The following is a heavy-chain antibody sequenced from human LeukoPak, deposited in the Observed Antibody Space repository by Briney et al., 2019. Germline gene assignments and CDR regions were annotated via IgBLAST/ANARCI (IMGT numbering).Heavy chain of an antibody. CDR1: GFTFSSYA. CDR3: ARDTHSIAALDY. CDR2: ISYDGSNK. V-gene: IGHV3-30-3*01. J-gene: IGHJ4*02. D-gene: IGHD6-13*01. Sequence: GGSLRLSCAASGFTFSSYAMHWVGQAPGKGLEWVAVISYDGSNKYYADSVKGRFTISRDNSKNTLYLQMNSLRAEDTAVYYCARDTHSIAALDYWGQGTLVTVSS.